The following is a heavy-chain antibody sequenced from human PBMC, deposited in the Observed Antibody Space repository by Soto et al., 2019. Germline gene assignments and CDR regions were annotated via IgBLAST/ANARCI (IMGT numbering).Heavy chain of an antibody. CDR3: TRDQDTYGQAVFDS. Sequence: PGGSLRLSCVVSGFTLSSRWMHWVRQTPGKGLVWVSRIKTDGTITNYADSVKGRFTISGDNAKNTLYLHMNSLRPEDTAMYYCTRDQDTYGQAVFDSWGQGTLVTVSS. D-gene: IGHD2-15*01. J-gene: IGHJ5*01. CDR2: IKTDGTIT. V-gene: IGHV3-74*01. CDR1: GFTLSSRW.